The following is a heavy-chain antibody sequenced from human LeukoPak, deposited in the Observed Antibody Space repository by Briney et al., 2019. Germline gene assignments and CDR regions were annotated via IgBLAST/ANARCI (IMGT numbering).Heavy chain of an antibody. J-gene: IGHJ4*02. CDR2: IYYSGST. D-gene: IGHD4-23*01. Sequence: SQTLSLTCTVSGGSISSGSYYWGWIRQPPGKGLEWIGSIYYSGSTYYNPSLKSRVTISVDTSKNQFSLKLSSVTAAATAVYYCARFPLGGTVVKVGIDYWGQGTLVTVSS. CDR3: ARFPLGGTVVKVGIDY. CDR1: GGSISSGSYY. V-gene: IGHV4-39*07.